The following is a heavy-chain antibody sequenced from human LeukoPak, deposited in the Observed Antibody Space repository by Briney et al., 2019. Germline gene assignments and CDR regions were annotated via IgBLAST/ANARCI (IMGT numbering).Heavy chain of an antibody. CDR2: IYYSGST. CDR1: GGSISSGDYY. D-gene: IGHD2-2*02. V-gene: IGHV4-30-4*01. CDR3: AREKGYCSSTSCHTGYNWFDP. J-gene: IGHJ5*02. Sequence: SQTLSLTCTVSGGSISSGDYYWSWIRQPPGKGLEWIGYIYYSGSTYYNPSLKSRVTISVDTSKNQFSLKLSSVTAADTAVYYCAREKGYCSSTSCHTGYNWFDPWGRGTLVTVSS.